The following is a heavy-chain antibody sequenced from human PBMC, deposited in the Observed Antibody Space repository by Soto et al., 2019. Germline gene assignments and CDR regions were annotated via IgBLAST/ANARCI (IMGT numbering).Heavy chain of an antibody. CDR3: ARYCGGDCYTD. CDR1: GYTFTSYG. Sequence: QVQLVQSGTEVKRPGASVKVSCKASGYTFTSYGIVWVRQAPGQGLEWMGWISVYGGNTHYAQKLQGRVTMSTDTSTTTAYMELRSLRSDDTAVYYCARYCGGDCYTDWGQGTLVTVSS. V-gene: IGHV1-18*01. D-gene: IGHD2-21*02. J-gene: IGHJ4*02. CDR2: ISVYGGNT.